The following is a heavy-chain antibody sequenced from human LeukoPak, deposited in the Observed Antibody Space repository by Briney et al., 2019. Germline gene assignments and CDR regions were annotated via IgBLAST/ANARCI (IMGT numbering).Heavy chain of an antibody. CDR2: ISGSGGST. CDR3: AKPYYYGSGSYSRYFDY. V-gene: IGHV3-23*01. Sequence: PGGSLRLSCAASGFTFSCYAMSWVRQAPGKGLEWVSAISGSGGSTYYADSVKGRFTISRDNSKNTLYLQMNSLRAEDTAVYYCAKPYYYGSGSYSRYFDYWGQGTLVTVSS. CDR1: GFTFSCYA. J-gene: IGHJ4*02. D-gene: IGHD3-10*01.